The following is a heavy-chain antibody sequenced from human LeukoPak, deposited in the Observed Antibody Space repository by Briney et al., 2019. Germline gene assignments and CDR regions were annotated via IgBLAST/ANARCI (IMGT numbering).Heavy chain of an antibody. CDR1: GFTFSRNA. CDR3: ARPLDSRNNYFDY. Sequence: GGSLRLSCAASGFTFSRNAMNWVRQAPGKGLEWVSFIISSSNYMSYADSVKGRFTISRDNAKNSLYLQMNSLRAEDTAVYYCARPLDSRNNYFDYWGQGTLVPVSA. D-gene: IGHD6-13*01. V-gene: IGHV3-21*01. J-gene: IGHJ4*02. CDR2: IISSSNYM.